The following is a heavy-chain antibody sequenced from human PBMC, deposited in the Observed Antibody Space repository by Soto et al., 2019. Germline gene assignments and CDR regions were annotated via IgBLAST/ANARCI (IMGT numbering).Heavy chain of an antibody. D-gene: IGHD4-17*01. CDR2: IGGTGGTT. V-gene: IGHV3-23*01. CDR3: AKGYGDYVREVAH. Sequence: DVQLLESGGALVQPGASLRLSCATSGFAFTSYAMSWVRQAPGKGLEWVSTIGGTGGTTYYADSVKGRFTISKDDSKNTVYLQMNSLRAEDTGLYYCAKGYGDYVREVAHWGQGTLVTVSS. CDR1: GFAFTSYA. J-gene: IGHJ4*02.